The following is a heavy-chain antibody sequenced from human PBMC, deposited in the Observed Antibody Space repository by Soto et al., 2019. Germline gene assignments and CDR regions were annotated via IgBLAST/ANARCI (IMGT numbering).Heavy chain of an antibody. CDR2: IIPIFGTA. Sequence: ASVKVSCKASGGTFSSYAISWVRQAPGQGLEWMGGIIPIFGTANYAQKFQGRVTITADESTSTAYMELSSLRSEDTAVYYCARASDTAMVPSWYFDLWGRGTLVTVSS. CDR1: GGTFSSYA. V-gene: IGHV1-69*13. D-gene: IGHD5-18*01. J-gene: IGHJ2*01. CDR3: ARASDTAMVPSWYFDL.